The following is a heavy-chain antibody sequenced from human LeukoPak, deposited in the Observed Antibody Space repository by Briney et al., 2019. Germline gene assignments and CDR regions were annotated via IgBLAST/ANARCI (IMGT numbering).Heavy chain of an antibody. CDR2: ISAYNGNT. J-gene: IGHJ6*02. Sequence: ASVKVSCKTSGYTFTNFDINWVRQATGQGLEWLGWISAYNGNTNYAQKLQGRVTMTTDTSTSTAYMELRSLRSDDTAVYYCARGVPDYYYGMDVWGQGTTVTVSS. CDR3: ARGVPDYYYGMDV. CDR1: GYTFTNFD. V-gene: IGHV1-18*01.